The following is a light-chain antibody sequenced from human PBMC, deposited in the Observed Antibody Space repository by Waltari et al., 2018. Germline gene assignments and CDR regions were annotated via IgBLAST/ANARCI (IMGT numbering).Light chain of an antibody. Sequence: EIVLTQSPGTLSLSPGERATLSCRASRSVGRSLAWYQQKPGQAPRLLMYDASSRATGIPDRFSGSGSGTDFSLTISRLEPEDVAVYYCQKYERLPATFGQGTKVEIK. V-gene: IGKV3-20*01. CDR1: RSVGRS. CDR3: QKYERLPAT. J-gene: IGKJ1*01. CDR2: DAS.